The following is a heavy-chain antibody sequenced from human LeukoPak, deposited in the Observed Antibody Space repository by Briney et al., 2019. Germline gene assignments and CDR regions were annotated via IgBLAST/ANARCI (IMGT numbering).Heavy chain of an antibody. J-gene: IGHJ5*02. D-gene: IGHD3-10*01. CDR2: IYYSGST. V-gene: IGHV4-39*07. Sequence: PSETLSLTCTVSGGSISSSSYYWGWIRQPPGKGLEWIGSIYYSGSTYYNPSLKSRVTISVDTSKNQFSLKLSSVTAADTAVYYCAAESSRGPYYYLFPWGQGTLVTVSS. CDR1: GGSISSSSYY. CDR3: AAESSRGPYYYLFP.